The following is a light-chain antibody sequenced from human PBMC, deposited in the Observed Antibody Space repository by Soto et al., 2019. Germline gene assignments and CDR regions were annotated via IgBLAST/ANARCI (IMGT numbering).Light chain of an antibody. V-gene: IGKV1-6*01. CDR2: GTS. CDR1: QGIGTE. CDR3: LQDSSYPRT. Sequence: AIQMTQSPSSLSASVGDRVTITCRASQGIGTELGWYQQRPGKAPRLLIYGTSTLQYGVPSRFSGSGCDTDFTLIISSQQPEDFATYYCLQDSSYPRTFGQGTKVEIK. J-gene: IGKJ1*01.